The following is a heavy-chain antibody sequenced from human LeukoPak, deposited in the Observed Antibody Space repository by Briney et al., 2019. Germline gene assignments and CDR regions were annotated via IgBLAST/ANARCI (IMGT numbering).Heavy chain of an antibody. Sequence: GASVKVSCKASGYTFTSYGIRWVRQAPGQGLECMGWISAYNGDTNYAQKLQARVTMTTDTSTSTAYMEPRSLRSHDTAVYYCARASPIVVVPAALDYWGQGTLVTVSS. CDR1: GYTFTSYG. D-gene: IGHD2-2*01. CDR3: ARASPIVVVPAALDY. CDR2: ISAYNGDT. V-gene: IGHV1-18*01. J-gene: IGHJ4*02.